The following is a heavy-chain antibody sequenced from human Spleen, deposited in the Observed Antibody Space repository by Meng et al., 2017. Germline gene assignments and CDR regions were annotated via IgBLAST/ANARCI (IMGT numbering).Heavy chain of an antibody. D-gene: IGHD3-10*01. V-gene: IGHV4-39*07. CDR1: GGSISSSSYY. CDR3: ARALWFGELLLNYFDY. Sequence: GSLRLSCTVSGGSISSSSYYWGWIRQPPGKGLEWIGSIYYSGSTYYNPSLKSRVTISVDTSKNQFSLKLSSVTAADTAVYYCARALWFGELLLNYFDYWGQGTLVTVSS. CDR2: IYYSGST. J-gene: IGHJ4*02.